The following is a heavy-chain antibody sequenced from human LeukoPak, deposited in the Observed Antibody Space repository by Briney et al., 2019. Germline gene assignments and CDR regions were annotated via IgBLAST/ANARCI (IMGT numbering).Heavy chain of an antibody. J-gene: IGHJ4*02. D-gene: IGHD5-18*01. CDR3: ARDGDTVKVPSD. Sequence: GGSLRLSCAASGFTFSDYYMSWIRQAPGKGLEWVSYISCSGSTIYYADSVKGQFTISRDNAKNSLYLQMNSLRAEDTAVYYCARDGDTVKVPSDWGQGTLVTVSS. CDR1: GFTFSDYY. V-gene: IGHV3-11*01. CDR2: ISCSGSTI.